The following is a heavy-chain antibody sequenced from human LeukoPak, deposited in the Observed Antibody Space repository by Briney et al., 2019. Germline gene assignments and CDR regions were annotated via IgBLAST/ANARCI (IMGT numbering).Heavy chain of an antibody. V-gene: IGHV3-23*01. J-gene: IGHJ6*03. CDR2: ISGSGGST. CDR1: GFTFSSYA. CDR3: ARDQRYSSSWYGFNYYYYYYMDV. Sequence: GGSLRLSCAASGFTFSSYAMSWVRQAPGKGLEWVSAISGSGGSTYYADSVKGRFTISRDNSKNTLYLQMNSLRAEDTAVYYCARDQRYSSSWYGFNYYYYYYMDVWGKGTTVTVSS. D-gene: IGHD6-13*01.